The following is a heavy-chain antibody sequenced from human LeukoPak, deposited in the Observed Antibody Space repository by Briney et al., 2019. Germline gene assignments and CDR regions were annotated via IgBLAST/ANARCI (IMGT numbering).Heavy chain of an antibody. CDR3: AKAAQNWNYDRGSFDY. CDR2: ISGSGDTT. D-gene: IGHD1-7*01. V-gene: IGHV3-23*01. CDR1: GFTFSSYA. J-gene: IGHJ4*02. Sequence: GGSLRLSCATSGFTFSSYALTWVRQAPGMGLEWVSAISGSGDTTYYADSVKGRFTISRDNSKNTLYLQMNSLRTEDTAVYYCAKAAQNWNYDRGSFDYWGQGTLVPVSS.